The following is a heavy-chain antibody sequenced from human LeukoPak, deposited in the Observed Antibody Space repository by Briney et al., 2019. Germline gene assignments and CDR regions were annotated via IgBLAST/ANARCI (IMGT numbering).Heavy chain of an antibody. CDR2: IYYSGST. CDR1: GGSISSSSYY. D-gene: IGHD2-2*01. J-gene: IGHJ4*02. V-gene: IGHV4-39*01. CDR3: ARPSGYCSSTSCRRGYFDY. Sequence: SETLSLTCTVSGGSISSSSYYWGWIRQPPGKGLEWIGSIYYSGSTYYNPSLKSRFTISVDTSKNQFSLKLSSVTAADTAVYYCARPSGYCSSTSCRRGYFDYWGQGTLVTVSS.